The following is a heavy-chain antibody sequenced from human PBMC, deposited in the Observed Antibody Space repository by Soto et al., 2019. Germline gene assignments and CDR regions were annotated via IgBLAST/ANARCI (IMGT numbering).Heavy chain of an antibody. CDR2: IYYSGST. D-gene: IGHD6-13*01. Sequence: SETLSLTCTVSGGSISSGDYYWSWIRQPPGKGLEWIGYIYYSGSTYYNPSLKSRVTISVDTSKNQFSLKLSSATAADTAVYYCARDRRVAAAGLFDYWGQGTLVTVSS. V-gene: IGHV4-30-4*01. CDR1: GGSISSGDYY. CDR3: ARDRRVAAAGLFDY. J-gene: IGHJ4*02.